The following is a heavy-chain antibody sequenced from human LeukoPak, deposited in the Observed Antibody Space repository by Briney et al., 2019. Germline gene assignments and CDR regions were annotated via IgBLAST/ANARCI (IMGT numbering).Heavy chain of an antibody. Sequence: AGGSLRLSCAASGFTFSDYYMNWIRQAPGKGLEWVSYINSSSGYTNYADSVKGRFTISRDKAKNSLYLQMNSLRAEDTAVYYCAKYGEGRGYWGQGTLVTVSS. CDR2: INSSSGYT. V-gene: IGHV3-11*03. D-gene: IGHD4/OR15-4a*01. CDR1: GFTFSDYY. J-gene: IGHJ4*02. CDR3: AKYGEGRGY.